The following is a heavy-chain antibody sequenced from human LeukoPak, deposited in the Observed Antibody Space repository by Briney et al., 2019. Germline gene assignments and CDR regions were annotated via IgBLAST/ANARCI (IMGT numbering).Heavy chain of an antibody. CDR3: AVLYGDAETDY. Sequence: CIGYIYYSGSTNYNPSLKSRVTISVNTSKNQFSLKLSSVTAADTAVYYCAVLYGDAETDYWGQGTLVTVSS. D-gene: IGHD4-17*01. CDR2: IYYSGST. V-gene: IGHV4-59*01. J-gene: IGHJ4*02.